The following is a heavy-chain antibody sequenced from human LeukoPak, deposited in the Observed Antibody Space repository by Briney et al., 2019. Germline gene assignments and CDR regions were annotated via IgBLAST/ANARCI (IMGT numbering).Heavy chain of an antibody. J-gene: IGHJ4*02. CDR3: AREAVAGPFDY. D-gene: IGHD6-19*01. CDR1: GFTFSSYW. Sequence: PGGSLRLPCAASGFTFSSYWMSWVRQAPGKGLEWVANIKQDGSEKYYVDSVKGRFTISRDNAKNSLYLQMNSLRAEDTAVYYCAREAVAGPFDYWGQGTLVTVSS. CDR2: IKQDGSEK. V-gene: IGHV3-7*03.